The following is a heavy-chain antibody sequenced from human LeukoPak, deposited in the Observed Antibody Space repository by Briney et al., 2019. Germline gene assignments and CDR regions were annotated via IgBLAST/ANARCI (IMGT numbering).Heavy chain of an antibody. D-gene: IGHD1-26*01. CDR2: IYPSDANI. CDR3: ARSTSGGYYFDY. J-gene: IGHJ4*02. CDR1: GYGFSTYW. V-gene: IGHV5-51*01. Sequence: GAPLKISFKGSGYGFSTYWIGWGRRMPGKGVEWMGMIYPSDANIRHSPSFEGQVIISVDKSISTAYLQWSRLKASDTAMYYCARSTSGGYYFDYWGQGTLVTVSS.